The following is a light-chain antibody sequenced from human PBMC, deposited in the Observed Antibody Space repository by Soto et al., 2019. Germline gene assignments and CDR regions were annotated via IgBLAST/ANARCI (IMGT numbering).Light chain of an antibody. Sequence: DIQMTQSPSTLSASVGDRVTITCRASQSVSSWLAWYQQKPGKAPKLLIYDASSLQSGVPSRFSGSGYGTEFSLTISSLQPDDFATYHCQQYNGYPLTFGGGTKVDIK. CDR1: QSVSSW. CDR3: QQYNGYPLT. J-gene: IGKJ4*01. V-gene: IGKV1-5*01. CDR2: DAS.